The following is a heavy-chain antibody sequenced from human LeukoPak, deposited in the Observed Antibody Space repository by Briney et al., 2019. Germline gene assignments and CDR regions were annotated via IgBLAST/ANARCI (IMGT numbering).Heavy chain of an antibody. CDR3: ASWRTESSLYGMDV. CDR1: GGTVSSYA. J-gene: IGHJ6*02. CDR2: IIPIFGTA. D-gene: IGHD1-1*01. Sequence: ASVKVSCKASGGTVSSYAISWVRQAPGQGLERMGGIIPIFGTANYAQKFQGRVTITADESTSTAYMELSSLRSEDTAVYYCASWRTESSLYGMDVWGQGTTVTVSS. V-gene: IGHV1-69*01.